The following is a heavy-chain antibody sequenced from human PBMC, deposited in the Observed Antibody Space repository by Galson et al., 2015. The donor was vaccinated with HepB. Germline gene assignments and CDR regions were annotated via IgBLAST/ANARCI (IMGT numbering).Heavy chain of an antibody. J-gene: IGHJ3*02. CDR1: GFTFSSYA. D-gene: IGHD3-10*01. V-gene: IGHV3-23*01. CDR2: ISGSGGST. CDR3: AKSGVVGFGEISGGVVDAFDT. Sequence: SLRLSCAASGFTFSSYAMSWVRQAPGKGLEWVSAISGSGGSTYYADSVKGRFTIPRDNSKNTLYLQMNSLRAEDTAVYYCAKSGVVGFGEISGGVVDAFDTWGKGTMVTASS.